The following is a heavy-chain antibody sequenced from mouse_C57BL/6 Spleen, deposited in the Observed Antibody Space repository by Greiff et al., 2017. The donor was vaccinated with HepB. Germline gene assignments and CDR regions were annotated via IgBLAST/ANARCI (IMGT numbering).Heavy chain of an antibody. J-gene: IGHJ2*01. V-gene: IGHV1-4*01. D-gene: IGHD2-4*01. Sequence: VQLQQSGAELARPGASVKMSCKASGYTFTSYTMHWVKQRPGQGLEWIGYINPSSGYTKYNQKFKDKATLTADKSSSTAYMQLSSLTSEDSAVYYCARFDDYDYFDYWGQGTTLTVSS. CDR1: GYTFTSYT. CDR3: ARFDDYDYFDY. CDR2: INPSSGYT.